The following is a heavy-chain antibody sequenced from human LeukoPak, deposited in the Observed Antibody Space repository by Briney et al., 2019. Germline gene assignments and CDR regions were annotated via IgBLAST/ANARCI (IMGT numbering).Heavy chain of an antibody. D-gene: IGHD6-19*01. CDR3: ARDLLYSSGYSSGYDDSFDI. V-gene: IGHV1-18*01. CDR2: ISGYNGNT. J-gene: IGHJ3*02. CDR1: GYTFTSYG. Sequence: ASVKVSCKASGYTFTSYGISWVRQAPGQGLEWMGWISGYNGNTYYAQKLQGRVTMTTDTSTSTAHMELRSLRSDDTAVFYCARDLLYSSGYSSGYDDSFDIWGQGTMVTVSS.